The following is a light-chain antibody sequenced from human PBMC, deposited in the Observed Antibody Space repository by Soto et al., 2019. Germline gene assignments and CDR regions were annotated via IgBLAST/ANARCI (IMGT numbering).Light chain of an antibody. CDR2: EVS. CDR1: SSDVGGYNY. Sequence: QSVLTQPASVSGSPGQSITISCTGTSSDVGGYNYVPWYQQHPGKAPKLLIYEVSNRPSGVSNRFSGSKSGNTASLTISGLQAEDEADYYCSSYTDTNTYVFGTGTKVTVL. CDR3: SSYTDTNTYV. J-gene: IGLJ1*01. V-gene: IGLV2-14*01.